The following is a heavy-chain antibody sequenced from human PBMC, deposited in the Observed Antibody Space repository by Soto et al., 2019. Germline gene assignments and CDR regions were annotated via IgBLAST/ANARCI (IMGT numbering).Heavy chain of an antibody. V-gene: IGHV3-21*06. CDR2: IGESSGDI. CDR3: ARGDYYHYGLDV. CDR1: GFTFSDFG. J-gene: IGHJ6*04. Sequence: GVSLRLSCVASGFTFSDFGMNWVRQAPGKGLEWVSSIGESSGDIYYAESVKGRFTVSRDNAKNSLFLQVDSLRAEDTAVYYCARGDYYHYGLDVWGKGTTVTVSS.